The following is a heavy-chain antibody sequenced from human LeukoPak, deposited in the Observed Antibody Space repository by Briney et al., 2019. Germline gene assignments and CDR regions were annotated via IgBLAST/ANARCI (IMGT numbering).Heavy chain of an antibody. V-gene: IGHV1-18*01. CDR2: ISAYNGNT. D-gene: IGHD3-22*01. CDR1: GYTFTRYG. CDR3: ATHASSGYYPTTAECFQH. Sequence: GASVKVSCKASGYTFTRYGISWVRQAPGQGLEWMGWISAYNGNTNYAQKLQGRVTMTTDTSTSTAYMELRSLRSDDTAVYYCATHASSGYYPTTAECFQHWGQGTLVTVSS. J-gene: IGHJ1*01.